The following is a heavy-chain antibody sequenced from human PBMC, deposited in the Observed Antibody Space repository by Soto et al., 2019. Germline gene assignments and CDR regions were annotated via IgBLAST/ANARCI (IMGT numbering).Heavy chain of an antibody. Sequence: PSETLSLTCTVSGGSISSGDYYWSWIRHPPGKGLEWIGYIYYIGSTYYNPSLKSRVTISVDTSKNQFSLKLSSVTAADTAVYYCARGRADYDFWSGTPWGKGTLVTVSS. D-gene: IGHD3-3*01. CDR2: IYYIGST. J-gene: IGHJ5*02. V-gene: IGHV4-30-4*01. CDR1: GGSISSGDYY. CDR3: ARGRADYDFWSGTP.